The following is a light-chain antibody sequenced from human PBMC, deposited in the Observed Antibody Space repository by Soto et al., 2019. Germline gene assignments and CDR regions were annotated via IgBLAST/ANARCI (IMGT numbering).Light chain of an antibody. J-gene: IGLJ1*01. V-gene: IGLV1-44*01. Sequence: QSVLTQPPSASETPGQTVSISCSGSNSNIASNTVNWYQHLPGTAPKLLIYYNNQRPSGVPDRFSGSKSGTSASLATSGLQSEDESDYYCAAWDDTLKRYVFGTGTKLTVL. CDR1: NSNIASNT. CDR3: AAWDDTLKRYV. CDR2: YNN.